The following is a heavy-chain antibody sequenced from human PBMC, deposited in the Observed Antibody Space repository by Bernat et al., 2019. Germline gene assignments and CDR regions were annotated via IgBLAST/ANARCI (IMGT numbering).Heavy chain of an antibody. Sequence: EVQLVESGGGLVQPGGSLRLSCAASGFTVSSNYMSWVRQAPGKGLEWVSVIYSGGSTYYADSVKGRFTISRDNSKNTLYLQMNSLRAEDTAVYYCASSSGWLKRPFDYWGQGTLDTVSS. CDR1: GFTVSSNY. J-gene: IGHJ4*02. CDR2: IYSGGST. CDR3: ASSSGWLKRPFDY. V-gene: IGHV3-66*01. D-gene: IGHD6-19*01.